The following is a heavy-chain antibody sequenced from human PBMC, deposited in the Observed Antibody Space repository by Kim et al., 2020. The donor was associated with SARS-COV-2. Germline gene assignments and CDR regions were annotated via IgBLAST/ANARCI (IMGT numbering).Heavy chain of an antibody. CDR1: GYTFTSYA. CDR2: INTNTGNP. J-gene: IGHJ3*02. CDR3: ARDTYYDYVWGSYRLNDAFDI. Sequence: ASVKVSCKASGYTFTSYAMNWVRQAPGQGLEWMGWINTNTGNPTYAQGFTGRFVFSLDTSVSTAYLQISSLKAEDTAVYYCARDTYYDYVWGSYRLNDAFDIWGQGTMVTVSS. V-gene: IGHV7-4-1*02. D-gene: IGHD3-16*02.